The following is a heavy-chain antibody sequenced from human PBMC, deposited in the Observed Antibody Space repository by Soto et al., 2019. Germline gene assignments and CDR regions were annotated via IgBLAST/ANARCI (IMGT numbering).Heavy chain of an antibody. D-gene: IGHD2-8*01. CDR1: GGSISRYY. CDR2: AYYSGDT. J-gene: IGHJ5*02. V-gene: IGHV4-59*01. Sequence: SETLSLTCSVSGGSISRYYWSWIRQPPGKGLEWIGYAYYSGDTGYNPSLQSRVTMAVDTSKNQVSLKLTSVTAADTAVYYCARDRSTYGGGGTGEVKENWFDPWGQGALVTVSS. CDR3: ARDRSTYGGGGTGEVKENWFDP.